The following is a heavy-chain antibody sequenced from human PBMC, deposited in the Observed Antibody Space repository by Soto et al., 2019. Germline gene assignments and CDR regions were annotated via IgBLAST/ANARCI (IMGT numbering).Heavy chain of an antibody. J-gene: IGHJ6*02. D-gene: IGHD7-27*01. CDR2: IKSKTDGGTT. Sequence: GGSLRLSCAASGFTFSNAWMNWVRQAPGKGLEWVGRIKSKTDGGTTDYAEPVKGRFTISREDSKNKLYLQMNSLKTEDTAVYYCTTPLNLSWGDYYYYYGMDVWGQGTTVTVSS. V-gene: IGHV3-15*07. CDR3: TTPLNLSWGDYYYYYGMDV. CDR1: GFTFSNAW.